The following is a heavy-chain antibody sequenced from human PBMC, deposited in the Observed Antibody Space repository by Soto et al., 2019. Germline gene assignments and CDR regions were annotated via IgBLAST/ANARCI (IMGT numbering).Heavy chain of an antibody. D-gene: IGHD6-19*01. J-gene: IGHJ4*02. CDR1: GGSISSGGYS. CDR3: ARSEGWYAIHS. Sequence: SETLSLTCAVSGGSISSGGYSWSWIRQPPGKGLEWIGYIYHGGSTYYNPSLKSRVTISVDRSKNQFSLKLSSVTAADTAVYYCARSEGWYAIHSWGQGTLVTVSS. CDR2: IYHGGST. V-gene: IGHV4-30-2*01.